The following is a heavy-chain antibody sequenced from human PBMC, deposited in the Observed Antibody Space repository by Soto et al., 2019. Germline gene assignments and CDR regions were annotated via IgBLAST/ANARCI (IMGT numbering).Heavy chain of an antibody. CDR2: ISSSSSYI. J-gene: IGHJ4*02. V-gene: IGHV3-21*01. CDR3: ARAIETAMDPCDY. D-gene: IGHD5-18*01. CDR1: GFTFSSYS. Sequence: GGSLRLSCAASGFTFSSYSMNWVRQAPGKGLEWVSSISSSSSYIYYADSVKGRFTISRDNSKNTFYLQMNSLRGDDTALYYCARAIETAMDPCDYWGQGALVTVSS.